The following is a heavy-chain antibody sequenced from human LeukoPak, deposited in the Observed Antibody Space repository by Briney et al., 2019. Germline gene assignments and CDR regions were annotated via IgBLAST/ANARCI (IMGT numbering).Heavy chain of an antibody. CDR2: ISAYNGNT. CDR3: ARGEYSGSYYYFAY. Sequence: ASVKVSCKASGYTFTSYGIGWVRQAPGQGLEWMGWISAYNGNTNYAQKLQGRVTMTTDTSTSTAYMELRSLRSDDTAVYYCARGEYSGSYYYFAYWGQGTLVTVSS. J-gene: IGHJ4*02. D-gene: IGHD1-26*01. CDR1: GYTFTSYG. V-gene: IGHV1-18*01.